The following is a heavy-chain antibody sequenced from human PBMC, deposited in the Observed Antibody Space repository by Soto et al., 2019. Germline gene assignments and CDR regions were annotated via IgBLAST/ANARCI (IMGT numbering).Heavy chain of an antibody. J-gene: IGHJ4*02. CDR1: GGSISSYY. V-gene: IGHV4-59*01. CDR3: ARGRNIVATIGNDYVDY. CDR2: IYYSGST. Sequence: SETLSLTCTVSGGSISSYYWSWTRQPPGKGLEWIGYIYYSGSTNYNPSLKSRVTISVDTSKNQFSLKLSSVTAADTAVYYCARGRNIVATIGNDYVDYWGQGTLVSVSS. D-gene: IGHD5-12*01.